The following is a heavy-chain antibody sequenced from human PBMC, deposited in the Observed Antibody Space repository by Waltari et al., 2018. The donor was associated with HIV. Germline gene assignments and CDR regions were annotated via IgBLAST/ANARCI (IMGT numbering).Heavy chain of an antibody. J-gene: IGHJ4*02. CDR2: IWYDGSNK. CDR3: AREDLLYCGGDCYPGDY. CDR1: GFPFSSYG. Sequence: QVQLVESGGGVVQPGRSLRLSCAASGFPFSSYGLPWVRQAPGKGVEWVAVIWYDGSNKYYADSVKGRFTISRDNSKNTLYLQMNSLRAEDTAVYYCAREDLLYCGGDCYPGDYWGQGTLVTVSS. D-gene: IGHD2-21*02. V-gene: IGHV3-33*01.